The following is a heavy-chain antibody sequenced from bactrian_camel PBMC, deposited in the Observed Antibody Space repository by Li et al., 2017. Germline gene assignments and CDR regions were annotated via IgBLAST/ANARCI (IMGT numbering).Heavy chain of an antibody. Sequence: VQLVESGGGSVQAGGSLRLSCSSSGFSFEGSAMGWYRQVPGNECEWVSSIEIDGSRSYADSVKGRFTISKDNAKNTLYLQMNSLKPEDTAMYYCVVEAREGGSGDYCYTPGYEYNYCGQGTQVTVS. CDR2: IEIDGSR. V-gene: IGHV3S66*01. CDR3: VVEAREGGSGDYCYTPGYEYNY. CDR1: GFSFEGSA. D-gene: IGHD2*01. J-gene: IGHJ4*01.